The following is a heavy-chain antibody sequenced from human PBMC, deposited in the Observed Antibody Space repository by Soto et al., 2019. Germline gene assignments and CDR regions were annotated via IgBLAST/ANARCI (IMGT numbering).Heavy chain of an antibody. J-gene: IGHJ4*02. CDR1: GGSISSSNW. Sequence: SETLSLTCAVSGGSISSSNWWSWVRQPPGKGLEWIGEIYHSGSTNYNPSLKSRVTISVDKSKNQFSLKLSSVTAADTAVYYCARDSGSYSSSLSYWGQGTLVTVSS. CDR2: IYHSGST. CDR3: ARDSGSYSSSLSY. V-gene: IGHV4-4*02. D-gene: IGHD1-26*01.